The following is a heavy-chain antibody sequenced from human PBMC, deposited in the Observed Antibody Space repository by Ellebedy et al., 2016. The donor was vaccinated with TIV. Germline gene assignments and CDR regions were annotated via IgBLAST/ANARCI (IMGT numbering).Heavy chain of an antibody. CDR1: GFTFSNYW. D-gene: IGHD2-2*01. Sequence: PGGSLTLSCAASGFTFSNYWMSWVRQAPGKGLEWVANIKEDGSEKYYVDSVKGRFTLSRDNAKNTLYLQMHSLIAEDTAVYYCARDFDCSTTTCYDGGFDYWGQGTLVTVSS. CDR3: ARDFDCSTTTCYDGGFDY. V-gene: IGHV3-7*01. CDR2: IKEDGSEK. J-gene: IGHJ4*02.